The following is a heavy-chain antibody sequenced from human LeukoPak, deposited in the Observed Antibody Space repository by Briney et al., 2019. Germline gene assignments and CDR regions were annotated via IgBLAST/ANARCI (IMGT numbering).Heavy chain of an antibody. CDR1: GGSISSYY. V-gene: IGHV4-59*01. J-gene: IGHJ4*02. D-gene: IGHD3-16*01. Sequence: SETLSLTCTVSGGSISSYYWSWIRQPPGKGLEWIGYIYYSGSTNYNPSLKSRVTISVDTSKNQFSLKLSSVTAADTALYYCARVVFGHTQYTDYWGQGTLVTVSS. CDR2: IYYSGST. CDR3: ARVVFGHTQYTDY.